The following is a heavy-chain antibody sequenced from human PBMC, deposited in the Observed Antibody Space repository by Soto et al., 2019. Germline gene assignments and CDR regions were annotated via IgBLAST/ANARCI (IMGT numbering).Heavy chain of an antibody. CDR3: ARRLYYDSSGFEGGGMDV. CDR2: IYYSGST. CDR1: GGSISTSSYY. V-gene: IGHV4-39*01. J-gene: IGHJ6*02. D-gene: IGHD3-22*01. Sequence: SETLSLTCTVSGGSISTSSYYWRWFRQPPGKGLEWSGSIYYSGSTYYNPSLKRRATISVDTSKNQFSLKLSSVTAADTAVYYCARRLYYDSSGFEGGGMDVWGQGTTVT.